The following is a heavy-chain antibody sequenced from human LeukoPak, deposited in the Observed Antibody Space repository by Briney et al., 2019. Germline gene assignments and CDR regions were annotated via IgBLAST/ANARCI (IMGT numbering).Heavy chain of an antibody. Sequence: GGSLRLSCSVSGFTFSTYVMHWVRQAPGKGLEYVSAISSNGDNTYYADSVKGRSTVSRDNSKNTLYLQMSSLRADDTAVYYCVRGTGYWGQGTLVTVSS. V-gene: IGHV3-64D*06. J-gene: IGHJ4*02. CDR3: VRGTGY. CDR2: ISSNGDNT. CDR1: GFTFSTYV.